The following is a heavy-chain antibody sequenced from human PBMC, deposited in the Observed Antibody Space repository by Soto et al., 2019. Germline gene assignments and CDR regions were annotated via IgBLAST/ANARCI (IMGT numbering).Heavy chain of an antibody. Sequence: GGSLRLSCAASGFTFDDYAMHWVRQAPGKGLEWVSLISGDGGSTYYADSVKGRFTISRDNSKNSLYLQMNSLRTEDTALYSCANVGSYFDYWGQGTLVTVSS. CDR2: ISGDGGST. CDR3: ANVGSYFDY. CDR1: GFTFDDYA. J-gene: IGHJ4*02. V-gene: IGHV3-43*02. D-gene: IGHD3-10*01.